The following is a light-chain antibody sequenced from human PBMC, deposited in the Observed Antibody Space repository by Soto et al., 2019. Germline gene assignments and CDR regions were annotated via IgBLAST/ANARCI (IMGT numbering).Light chain of an antibody. Sequence: QSVLTQPASVSGSPGQSITISCTGTSSDVGSYNLVSWYQQHPGKAAKLMIYEGSKRPSGVSNRFSGSKSGNTASLTISGLQAEDEADYYCCSYAGSSLVVFGGGTKVTVL. CDR3: CSYAGSSLVV. CDR1: SSDVGSYNL. CDR2: EGS. V-gene: IGLV2-23*01. J-gene: IGLJ2*01.